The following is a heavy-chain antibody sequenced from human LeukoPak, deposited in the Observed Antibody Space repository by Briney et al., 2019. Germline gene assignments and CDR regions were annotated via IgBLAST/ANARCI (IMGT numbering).Heavy chain of an antibody. CDR2: ISYDGSNK. CDR3: AKEGGYGELSSYFDY. J-gene: IGHJ4*02. D-gene: IGHD3-16*02. V-gene: IGHV3-30*04. Sequence: GGSLRLSCAASGFTFSSYAMHWVRQAPGKGLEWVAVISYDGSNKYYADSVKGRFTISRDNSKNTLYLQMNSLRAEDTAVYYCAKEGGYGELSSYFDYWGQGTLVTVSS. CDR1: GFTFSSYA.